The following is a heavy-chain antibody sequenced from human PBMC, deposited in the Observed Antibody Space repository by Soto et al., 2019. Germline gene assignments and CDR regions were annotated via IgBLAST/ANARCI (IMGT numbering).Heavy chain of an antibody. CDR1: GGSMSSYY. D-gene: IGHD2-8*01. V-gene: IGHV4-59*01. Sequence: SETLSLTCTVPGGSMSSYYWSWIRQQTGKGLEWIGYIYYSGSTNYNPSLKSRVIISVDTSKNQFSLKLSSVTAADTAVYYCTRVPRGYCSNGVCYKPPDYYYMDVWGKGTTVTVSS. CDR2: IYYSGST. CDR3: TRVPRGYCSNGVCYKPPDYYYMDV. J-gene: IGHJ6*03.